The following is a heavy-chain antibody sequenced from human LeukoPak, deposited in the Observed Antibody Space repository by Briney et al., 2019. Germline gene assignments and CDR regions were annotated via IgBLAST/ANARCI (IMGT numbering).Heavy chain of an antibody. CDR3: AKGMRHCDSTSCYSFHPPDY. CDR1: GFTLSSYA. D-gene: IGHD2-2*02. CDR2: ISGSGGST. J-gene: IGHJ4*02. Sequence: PGGSLRLSCAASGFTLSSYAMSWVRQAPGKGLEWVSAISGSGGSTYYADSVKGRFTISRDNSKNTLYLQMNSLRAEDTAVYYCAKGMRHCDSTSCYSFHPPDYWGQGTLVSVSS. V-gene: IGHV3-23*01.